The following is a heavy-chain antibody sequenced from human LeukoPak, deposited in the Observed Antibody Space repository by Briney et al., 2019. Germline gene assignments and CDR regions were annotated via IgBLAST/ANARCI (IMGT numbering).Heavy chain of an antibody. CDR1: SESSGGDD. Sequence: PSETLSLTCAMHSESSGGDDWTWIRQPPGKGLEWIGEVSPGESTRYNPSLRSRVTISLGTSRSRFSLRLSSVTAADTGLYYCARDGGTRLGFDPWGQGTLVTVSS. V-gene: IGHV4-34*01. CDR3: ARDGGTRLGFDP. D-gene: IGHD1-1*01. CDR2: VSPGEST. J-gene: IGHJ5*02.